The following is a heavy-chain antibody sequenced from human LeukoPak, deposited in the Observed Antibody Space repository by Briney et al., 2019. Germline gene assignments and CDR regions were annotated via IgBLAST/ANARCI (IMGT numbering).Heavy chain of an antibody. J-gene: IGHJ4*02. CDR1: GFTFSSYA. V-gene: IGHV3-23*01. D-gene: IGHD2-21*02. Sequence: GGSLRFSCAASGFTFSSYAMSWVRQAPGKGLEWVSAISGSGGSTYYADSVKGRFTISRDNSKNTLYLQMNSLRAEDTAVYYCAKEGDCGGDCYYFDYWGQGTLVTVSS. CDR3: AKEGDCGGDCYYFDY. CDR2: ISGSGGST.